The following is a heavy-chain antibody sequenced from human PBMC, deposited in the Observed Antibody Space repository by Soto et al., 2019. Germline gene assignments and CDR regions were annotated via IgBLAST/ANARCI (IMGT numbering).Heavy chain of an antibody. J-gene: IGHJ4*01. CDR3: ARVHVMVVAGSTLDY. CDR1: GGSLSGYY. V-gene: IGHV4-34*01. D-gene: IGHD6-19*01. Sequence: FETLSLTCAVYGGSLSGYYWSWIRQPPGKGLEWIGEINHSGSTNYNPSVKSRVTISVDTSNNQFSLKLTSVTAAETAVYYCARVHVMVVAGSTLDYWGHGILVRVSS. CDR2: INHSGST.